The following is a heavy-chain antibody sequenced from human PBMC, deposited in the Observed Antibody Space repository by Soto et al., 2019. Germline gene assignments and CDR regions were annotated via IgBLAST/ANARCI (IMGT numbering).Heavy chain of an antibody. V-gene: IGHV4-59*01. Sequence: SETLSLTCTVSGGSMNNFYGTWFRQPPGKGLEWMGYFSYSDSSNYNPSLKSRFTISVDTTKNQFSLKLTSVTAAATVAYYCAGTRMIVAHFDYWGQGTPVTVSS. CDR2: FSYSDSS. CDR1: GGSMNNFY. CDR3: AGTRMIVAHFDY. D-gene: IGHD3-22*01. J-gene: IGHJ4*02.